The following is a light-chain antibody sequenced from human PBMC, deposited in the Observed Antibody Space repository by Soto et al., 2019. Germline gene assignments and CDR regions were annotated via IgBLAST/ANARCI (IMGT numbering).Light chain of an antibody. CDR1: QSVSGSY. CDR2: GAS. CDR3: QQYGTSPRT. V-gene: IGKV3-20*01. J-gene: IGKJ1*01. Sequence: EIVLTQSPGTLSLSPGERATLSCRASQSVSGSYLAWYQQKPGQAPRLPIYGASTRATGIPDRFSGSGSGTDFTLTISRLEPEDFAMYYCQQYGTSPRTFGQGTKVEIK.